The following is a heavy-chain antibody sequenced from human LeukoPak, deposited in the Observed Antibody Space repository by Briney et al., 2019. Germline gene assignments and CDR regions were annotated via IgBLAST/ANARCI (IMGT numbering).Heavy chain of an antibody. J-gene: IGHJ4*02. V-gene: IGHV3-21*01. Sequence: GGSLRLSCAASGFTFSSCGFNWVRQAPGKGLEGVSSIGPTGTDRYYADSVRGRFTISRDNAKSSMYLQMDSLRDEDTAVYYCATETIGRHYDYWGQGTLLTVSS. CDR3: ATETIGRHYDY. CDR2: IGPTGTDR. CDR1: GFTFSSCG. D-gene: IGHD1-14*01.